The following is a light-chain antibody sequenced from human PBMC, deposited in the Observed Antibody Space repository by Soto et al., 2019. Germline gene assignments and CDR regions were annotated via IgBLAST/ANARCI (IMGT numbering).Light chain of an antibody. J-gene: IGLJ2*01. V-gene: IGLV1-47*01. CDR2: RNN. CDR3: AAWEDSLSGPV. CDR1: SSNIGNNY. Sequence: QSVLTQPPSTSGTPGQRVTISCSGSSSNIGNNYVYWYQQLPRTAPKLLIYRNNQRPSGVPDRFSGSKSGTSASLAISGLRSEDEADYYCAAWEDSLSGPVFGGGTKLTVL.